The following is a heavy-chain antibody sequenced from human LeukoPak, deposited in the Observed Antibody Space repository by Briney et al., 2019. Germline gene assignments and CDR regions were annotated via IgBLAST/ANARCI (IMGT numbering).Heavy chain of an antibody. J-gene: IGHJ6*02. CDR1: GFTFSSYA. CDR3: ARDLLRFLEWLYTTYYYYGMDV. CDR2: ISYDGSNK. D-gene: IGHD3-3*01. V-gene: IGHV3-30-3*01. Sequence: PGGSLRLSCAASGFTFSSYAMHWVRQAPGKGLEGVAVISYDGSNKYYADSVKGRFTISRDNSKNTLYLQMNSLRAEDTAVYYCARDLLRFLEWLYTTYYYYGMDVWGQGTTVTVSS.